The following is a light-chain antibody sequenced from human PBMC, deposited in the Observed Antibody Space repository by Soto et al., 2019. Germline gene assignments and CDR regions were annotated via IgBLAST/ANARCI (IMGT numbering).Light chain of an antibody. CDR3: QSYDSSLSGYVV. CDR2: SNN. V-gene: IGLV1-40*01. J-gene: IGLJ2*01. Sequence: QSVLTQSPSVSGAPGQRVTISCTGSSSNIGAGFDVHWYQQFPGTAPKLLIYSNNIRPSGVPDRFSGSKSGTSASLAITGLQAEDEAEYYCQSYDSSLSGYVVFGGGTKVTVL. CDR1: SSNIGAGFD.